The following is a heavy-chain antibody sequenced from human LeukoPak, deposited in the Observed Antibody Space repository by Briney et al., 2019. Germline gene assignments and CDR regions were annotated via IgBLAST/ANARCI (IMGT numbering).Heavy chain of an antibody. CDR1: GGSISSYY. D-gene: IGHD6-19*01. Sequence: SETLSLTCTVSGGSISSYYWGWIRQPPGKGLEWIGSIYYSGSTYYNPSLKSRVTISVDTSKNQFSLKLSSVTAADTAVYYCARDALSAVAGIDYWGQGTLVTVSS. V-gene: IGHV4-39*07. CDR2: IYYSGST. CDR3: ARDALSAVAGIDY. J-gene: IGHJ4*02.